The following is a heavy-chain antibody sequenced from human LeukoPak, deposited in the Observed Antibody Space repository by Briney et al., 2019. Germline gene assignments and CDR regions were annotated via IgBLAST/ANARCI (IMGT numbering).Heavy chain of an antibody. CDR3: AKDQPYGHRRRGYNWFDP. J-gene: IGHJ5*02. V-gene: IGHV3-30*18. CDR2: ISYDGSNK. Sequence: GGSLRLSCAASGFTFSSYGMHWVRQAPGKGLEWVAVISYDGSNKYYADSVKGRFTISRDNSKNTLYLQMNSLRAEDTAVYYCAKDQPYGHRRRGYNWFDPWGQGTLVTVSS. CDR1: GFTFSSYG. D-gene: IGHD3-10*01.